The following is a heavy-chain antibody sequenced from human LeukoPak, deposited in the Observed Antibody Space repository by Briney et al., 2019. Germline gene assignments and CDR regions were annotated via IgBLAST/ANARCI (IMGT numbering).Heavy chain of an antibody. CDR2: ISWNSGSI. CDR3: AKSGYCSSTSCYTRGIYYYYGMDV. D-gene: IGHD2-2*02. V-gene: IGHV3-9*01. Sequence: DPGGSLRLSCAASGFTFDDYAMHWVRQAPGKGLERVSGISWNSGSIGYADSVKGRFTISRDNAKNSLYLQMNSLRAEDTALYYCAKSGYCSSTSCYTRGIYYYYGMDVWGQGTTVTVSS. CDR1: GFTFDDYA. J-gene: IGHJ6*02.